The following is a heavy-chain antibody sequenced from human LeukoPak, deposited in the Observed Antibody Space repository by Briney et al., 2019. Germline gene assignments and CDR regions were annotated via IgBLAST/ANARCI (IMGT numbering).Heavy chain of an antibody. D-gene: IGHD4-17*01. CDR2: ISSSGSTR. CDR1: GGSISSYY. J-gene: IGHJ4*02. CDR3: ARVQTTVTTLDY. V-gene: IGHV3-11*04. Sequence: LSLTCTVSGGSISSYYWSWIRQPPGKGLEWVSYISSSGSTRYYADSVKGRFTMSRDNAKNSLYLQMNSLRAEDTAVYYCARVQTTVTTLDYWGQGTLVTVSS.